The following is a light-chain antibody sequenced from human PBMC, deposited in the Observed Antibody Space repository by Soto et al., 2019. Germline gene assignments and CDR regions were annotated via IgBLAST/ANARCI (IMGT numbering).Light chain of an antibody. CDR3: SSYAISRDVV. Sequence: QSVLTQPASVSGSPGQSITISCTGTSSDVGGYDYVSWYQQHPGKAPKLMIYDVINRPSGVSNRFSGSKSGNTASLTISGLQAEDEADYYCSSYAISRDVVFGGGTK. J-gene: IGLJ2*01. V-gene: IGLV2-14*01. CDR1: SSDVGGYDY. CDR2: DVI.